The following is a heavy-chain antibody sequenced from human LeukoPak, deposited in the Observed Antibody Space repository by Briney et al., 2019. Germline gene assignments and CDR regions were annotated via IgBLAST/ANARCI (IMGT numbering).Heavy chain of an antibody. D-gene: IGHD3-22*01. CDR3: SSGHYSVY. V-gene: IGHV3-74*01. CDR1: GFTFSSW. J-gene: IGHJ4*02. Sequence: GGSLRLSCVASGFTFSSWTHWVRQAPGKGLVWVSRISSDGSSTSYADSVKGRFTISRDNAQNTLYLQMNSLRAEDMAVYFCSSGHYSVYWGQGTLVTVSS. CDR2: ISSDGSST.